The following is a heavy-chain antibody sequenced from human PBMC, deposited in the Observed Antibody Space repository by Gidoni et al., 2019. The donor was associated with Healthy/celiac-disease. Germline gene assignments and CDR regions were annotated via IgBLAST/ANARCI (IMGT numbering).Heavy chain of an antibody. V-gene: IGHV3-23*01. CDR2: ISGSGGST. D-gene: IGHD5-18*01. Sequence: TFSSYAMSWVRQAPGKGLEWVSAISGSGGSTYYADSVKGRFTISRDNSKNTLYLQMNSLRAEDTAVYYCAKGAMVRTWYFDLWGRGTLVTVSS. CDR3: AKGAMVRTWYFDL. CDR1: TFSSYA. J-gene: IGHJ2*01.